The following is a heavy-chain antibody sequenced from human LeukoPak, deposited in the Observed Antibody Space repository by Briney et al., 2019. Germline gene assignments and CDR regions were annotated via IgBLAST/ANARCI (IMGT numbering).Heavy chain of an antibody. J-gene: IGHJ1*01. CDR1: GGSFSGYY. D-gene: IGHD6-19*01. CDR3: ARDPPGYSSGPLQH. Sequence: SETLSLTCAVYGGSFSGYYWNWIRQPPGKGLEWIGEINHSGSTNYNPSLKSRVTISVDTHKNQFSLKLSSVTAADTAVYYCARDPPGYSSGPLQHWGKGTLVTVSS. CDR2: INHSGST. V-gene: IGHV4-34*01.